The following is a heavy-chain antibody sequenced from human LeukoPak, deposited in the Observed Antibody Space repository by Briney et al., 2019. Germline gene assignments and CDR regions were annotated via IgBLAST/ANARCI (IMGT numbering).Heavy chain of an antibody. CDR2: ISGSGAGT. Sequence: GGSLRLSCAASGFTFSSYSMNWVRQAPGKGLEWVSGISGSGAGTYYADSVKGRFTISRDNSKNTLFLQMNSLRDEDTAVYYCAKHYGFYSGSSYFDYWGQGTLVTVSS. CDR1: GFTFSSYS. J-gene: IGHJ4*02. CDR3: AKHYGFYSGSSYFDY. V-gene: IGHV3-23*01. D-gene: IGHD1-26*01.